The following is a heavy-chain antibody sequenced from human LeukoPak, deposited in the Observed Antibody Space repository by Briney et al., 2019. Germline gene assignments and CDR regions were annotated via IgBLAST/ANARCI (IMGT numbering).Heavy chain of an antibody. D-gene: IGHD3-10*01. CDR1: GETFTKYW. CDR2: IYPGDADT. J-gene: IGHJ5*02. Sequence: GESLKISCQGSGETFTKYWIGWVRQMPGKGLEWMGIIYPGDADTRYSPSFQGQVTISAEKSISTAYLQWSSLKVSDTAMYYCARRMKGFGELLGDWFDPWGPGTLVTVSS. CDR3: ARRMKGFGELLGDWFDP. V-gene: IGHV5-51*01.